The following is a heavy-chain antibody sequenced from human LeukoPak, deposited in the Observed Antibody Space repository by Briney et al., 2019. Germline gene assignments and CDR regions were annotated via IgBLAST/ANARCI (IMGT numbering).Heavy chain of an antibody. V-gene: IGHV3-7*01. CDR1: GFSISSYW. CDR2: IKQDGGET. Sequence: GGSLRLSCAASGFSISSYWMSWVRQAPGKGLEWLANIKQDGGETYYVDSVKGRFTISRDNAKNSLYLQMNSLKADDTAVYYCARDEATMVRGHDYWGQGTLVTVSS. D-gene: IGHD3-10*01. CDR3: ARDEATMVRGHDY. J-gene: IGHJ4*02.